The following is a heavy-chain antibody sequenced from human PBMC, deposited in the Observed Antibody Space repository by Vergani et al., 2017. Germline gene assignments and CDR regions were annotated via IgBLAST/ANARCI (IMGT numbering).Heavy chain of an antibody. CDR3: ARPYCSGGSCYEGTVGAFDI. CDR1: GYSFTSYW. J-gene: IGHJ3*02. D-gene: IGHD2-15*01. Sequence: VQLVESGAEVKKPGESLKISCKGSGYSFTSYWIGWVRQMPGKGLEWMGIIYPGDSDTRYSPSFQGQVTISADKSISTAYLQWSSLKASDTAMYYCARPYCSGGSCYEGTVGAFDIWGQGTMVTVSS. CDR2: IYPGDSDT. V-gene: IGHV5-51*03.